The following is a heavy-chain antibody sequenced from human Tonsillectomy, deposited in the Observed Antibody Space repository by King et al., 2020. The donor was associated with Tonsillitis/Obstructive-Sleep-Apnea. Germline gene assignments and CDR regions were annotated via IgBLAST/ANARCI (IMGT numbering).Heavy chain of an antibody. CDR2: INPNSGGT. CDR3: SRPFFAVAGQHGMDV. J-gene: IGHJ6*02. CDR1: GYTFTGYY. V-gene: IGHV1-2*02. D-gene: IGHD6-19*01. Sequence: VQLVQSGAEVKKPGASVKVSCKASGYTFTGYYMHWVRQAPGQGPEWMGWINPNSGGTNYAQKFQGRVTMTRDTSISTAYMELSRLRSDDTAEYYCSRPFFAVAGQHGMDVWGQGTTVTVSS.